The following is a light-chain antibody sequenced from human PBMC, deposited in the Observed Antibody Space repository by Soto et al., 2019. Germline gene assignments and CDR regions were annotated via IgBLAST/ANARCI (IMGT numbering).Light chain of an antibody. Sequence: EIVMTQSPATLSVSPGERATLSCRASQSVSSNLAWYQQKPGQAPRLLIYGASTRATGIPARFSGSGSVTEFTLTISSLQSEYWAVYYCQPYNNWPRTFGNGTKVEIK. CDR1: QSVSSN. CDR2: GAS. CDR3: QPYNNWPRT. V-gene: IGKV3-15*01. J-gene: IGKJ1*01.